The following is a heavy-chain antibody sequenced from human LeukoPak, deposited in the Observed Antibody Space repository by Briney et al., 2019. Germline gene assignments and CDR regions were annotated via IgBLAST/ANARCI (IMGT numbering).Heavy chain of an antibody. CDR1: GYTFTGYY. CDR3: ARGGGSAATYNWFDP. V-gene: IGHV1-2*02. D-gene: IGHD2-15*01. J-gene: IGHJ5*02. Sequence: GASVKVSCKASGYTFTGYYMHWVRQAPGQGLEWMGWINPNSGGTNYAQKFQGRVTMTRDTSISTAYMELSRLRSDDTAVYYCARGGGSAATYNWFDPWGQGTLVTVSS. CDR2: INPNSGGT.